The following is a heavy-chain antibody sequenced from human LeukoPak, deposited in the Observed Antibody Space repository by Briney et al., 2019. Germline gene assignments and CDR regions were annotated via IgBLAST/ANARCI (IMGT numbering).Heavy chain of an antibody. J-gene: IGHJ3*02. CDR1: GGSFSGYY. CDR3: ARGPPGGSDAFDI. CDR2: INHSGST. D-gene: IGHD2-15*01. Sequence: SETLSLTCAVYGGSFSGYYWSWIRQPPGKGLEWIGEINHSGSTNYNPSLKSRGTISVDTSKNQFSLKLGSVTAADTAVYYCARGPPGGSDAFDIWGQGTMVTVSS. V-gene: IGHV4-34*01.